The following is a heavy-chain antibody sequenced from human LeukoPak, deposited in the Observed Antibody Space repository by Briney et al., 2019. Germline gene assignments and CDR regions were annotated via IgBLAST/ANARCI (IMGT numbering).Heavy chain of an antibody. Sequence: PSETLSLTCTVSCGSITNYYCSWIRQRPGKGLKWMGYISYSGCTNYNPSLKRRATISVATSKNQSTQNLSSVTAADTAVYFCTRDRRDGYNYVDLWGQGTLVTVSS. V-gene: IGHV4-59*01. CDR3: TRDRRDGYNYVDL. J-gene: IGHJ5*02. CDR1: CGSITNYY. D-gene: IGHD5-24*01. CDR2: ISYSGCT.